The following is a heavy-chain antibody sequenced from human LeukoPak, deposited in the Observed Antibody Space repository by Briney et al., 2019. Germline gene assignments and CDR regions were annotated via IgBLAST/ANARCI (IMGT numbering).Heavy chain of an antibody. J-gene: IGHJ6*03. V-gene: IGHV3-21*01. D-gene: IGHD2-2*01. Sequence: PGGSLRLSCAASGFTFSSYSMNWVRQAPGKGLEWVSSISSSSSYIYYADSVKGRFTISRDNAKNSLYLQMNSLRAEDTAVYYCARDRVVVVPAAMENYYYMDVWGKGTTVTVSS. CDR3: ARDRVVVVPAAMENYYYMDV. CDR1: GFTFSSYS. CDR2: ISSSSSYI.